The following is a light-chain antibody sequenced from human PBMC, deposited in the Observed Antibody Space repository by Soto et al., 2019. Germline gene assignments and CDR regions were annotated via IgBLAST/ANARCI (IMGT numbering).Light chain of an antibody. Sequence: DIQMTQSPYSLSAAVGDRVTIACRASQNINTYLNWYQQKPGKAPKLLIFDAASLQSGVPSRFSGGGSRTDFTLTITSLQPEEFATYYCQQTSSAPFTFGPGTKVDI. CDR2: DAA. CDR1: QNINTY. CDR3: QQTSSAPFT. J-gene: IGKJ3*01. V-gene: IGKV1-39*01.